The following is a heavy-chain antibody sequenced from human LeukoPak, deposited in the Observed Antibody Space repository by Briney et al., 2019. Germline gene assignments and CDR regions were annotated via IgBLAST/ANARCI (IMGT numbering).Heavy chain of an antibody. J-gene: IGHJ5*02. Sequence: ASETLCLSCGAYGVTFSGYYWSWIRQPPGKGLEWVGEINHSGSTNYNPSLKSRVTISVDTSKHQFSLKLSSVTAADTAVYYCARNQFDWSPSGFARWGQGTLVTVSS. CDR1: GVTFSGYY. V-gene: IGHV4-34*01. CDR3: ARNQFDWSPSGFAR. CDR2: INHSGST. D-gene: IGHD3-9*01.